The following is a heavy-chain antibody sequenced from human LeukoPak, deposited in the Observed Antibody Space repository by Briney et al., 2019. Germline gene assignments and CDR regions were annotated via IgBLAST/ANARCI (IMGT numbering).Heavy chain of an antibody. CDR1: GFTFSSYA. Sequence: GGSLRLSCAASGFTFSSYAMHWVRQAPGKGLEWVAFIRYDGSNEYLDSVKGRFTISRDNSKNTLYLQMNSLKPEDTAVYYCANLARPLDYWGQGALVTVSS. V-gene: IGHV3-30*02. D-gene: IGHD6-6*01. CDR2: IRYDGSNE. J-gene: IGHJ4*02. CDR3: ANLARPLDY.